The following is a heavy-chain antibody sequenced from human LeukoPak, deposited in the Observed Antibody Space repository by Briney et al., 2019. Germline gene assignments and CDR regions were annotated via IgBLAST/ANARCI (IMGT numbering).Heavy chain of an antibody. J-gene: IGHJ4*02. CDR3: ARGEYSGEIGY. Sequence: ASVKVSCTASGYTFNSHGITWVRQAPGQGLEWMGWISTYNGNTNYAQTLQGRVTITTDTSTSTVYMELRSLRSDDTAVYYCARGEYSGEIGYWGQGTLVTVSS. CDR2: ISTYNGNT. CDR1: GYTFNSHG. D-gene: IGHD1-26*01. V-gene: IGHV1-18*01.